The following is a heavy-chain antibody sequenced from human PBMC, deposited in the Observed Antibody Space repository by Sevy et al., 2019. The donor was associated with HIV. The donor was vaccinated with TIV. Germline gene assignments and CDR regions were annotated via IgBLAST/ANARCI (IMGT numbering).Heavy chain of an antibody. D-gene: IGHD6-13*01. CDR2: SRKKANSYST. J-gene: IGHJ4*02. Sequence: GGSLRLSCAASGFTFSDHYMDWVRQAPGKGLEWVGRSRKKANSYSTEYAASVKGRFTISRDDSKNSLYLHMNSLKTEDTAVYYCVRLSYTCSWNFDYRGQGTLVTVSS. V-gene: IGHV3-72*01. CDR3: VRLSYTCSWNFDY. CDR1: GFTFSDHY.